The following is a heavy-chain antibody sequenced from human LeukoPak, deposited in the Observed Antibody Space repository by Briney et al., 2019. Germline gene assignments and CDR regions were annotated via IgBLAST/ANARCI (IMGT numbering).Heavy chain of an antibody. V-gene: IGHV1-8*01. D-gene: IGHD3-16*02. Sequence: GASVKVSCKASGYIFNNYDVNWVRQAPGQGLEWMGWMNPRSGTRVYAQKFQGRVTMSSGSSINTAYMELTSLTSGDTAVYCCAKGLRSDFWGQGTLVTVSS. CDR1: GYIFNNYD. CDR2: MNPRSGTR. CDR3: AKGLRSDF. J-gene: IGHJ4*02.